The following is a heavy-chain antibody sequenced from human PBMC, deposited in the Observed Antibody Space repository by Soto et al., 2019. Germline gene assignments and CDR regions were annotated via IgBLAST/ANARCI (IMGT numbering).Heavy chain of an antibody. CDR3: ARSLSIGPNPGVTVDYYYYRMDV. J-gene: IGHJ6*02. CDR1: GGTFSSYA. Sequence: SSVKVSCKASGGTFSSYAISWVRQAPGQGLEWMGGIIPIFGTANYAQKFQGRVTITADESTSTAYMELSSLRSEDTAVYYCARSLSIGPNPGVTVDYYYYRMDVWG. D-gene: IGHD4-17*01. V-gene: IGHV1-69*13. CDR2: IIPIFGTA.